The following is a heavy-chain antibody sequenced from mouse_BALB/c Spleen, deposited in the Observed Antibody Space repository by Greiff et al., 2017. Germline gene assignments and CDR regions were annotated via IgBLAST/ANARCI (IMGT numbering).Heavy chain of an antibody. CDR3: ARGTYYDAMDY. V-gene: IGHV5-17*02. Sequence: DVKLVESGGGLVQPGGSRKLSCAASGFTFSSFGMHWVRQAPEKGLEWVAYISSGSSTIYYADTVKGRFTISRDNPKNTLFLQMTSLRSEDTAMYYCARGTYYDAMDYWGQGTSVTVSS. D-gene: IGHD2-10*01. J-gene: IGHJ4*01. CDR1: GFTFSSFG. CDR2: ISSGSSTI.